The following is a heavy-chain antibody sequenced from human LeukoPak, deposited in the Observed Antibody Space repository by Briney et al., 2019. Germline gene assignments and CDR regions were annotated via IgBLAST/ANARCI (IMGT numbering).Heavy chain of an antibody. D-gene: IGHD3-22*01. CDR2: INPDGTKT. J-gene: IGHJ4*01. CDR1: GFAFSLYW. Sequence: GGSLRLSCAASGFAFSLYWMTWVRQAPGKGLEWVANINPDGTKTSYADFVEGRFSISRDNVKNLLYLQMRSLRAGDTAVYYCANSPMILDGHYWGHGTLVTVSS. V-gene: IGHV3-7*01. CDR3: ANSPMILDGHY.